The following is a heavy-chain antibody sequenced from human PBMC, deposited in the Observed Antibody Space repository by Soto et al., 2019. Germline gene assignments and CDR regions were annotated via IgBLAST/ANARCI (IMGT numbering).Heavy chain of an antibody. CDR3: ARHITTVTTERIDF. Sequence: EVQLVESGGGLVRPGASLRLSCAASGFTFNYYTMIWVRQAPGQGLEWVSSITGGSDNIYYADSVKGRFTISRDNAENSLYLQMNSLRDEDTAVYYCARHITTVTTERIDFWGQGTLVTVSS. CDR2: ITGGSDNI. D-gene: IGHD4-17*01. J-gene: IGHJ4*02. CDR1: GFTFNYYT. V-gene: IGHV3-21*01.